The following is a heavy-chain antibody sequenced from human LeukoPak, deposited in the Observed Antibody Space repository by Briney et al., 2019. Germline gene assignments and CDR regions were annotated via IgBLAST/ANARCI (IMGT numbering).Heavy chain of an antibody. CDR2: SYYSGST. CDR1: GGSISSYY. D-gene: IGHD1-26*01. CDR3: VRYTRGTNGMDV. Sequence: PSETLSLTCTVSGGSISSYYWSWIRQPPGKGLEWIGYSYYSGSTNYNPSLKSRVTISVDTTKNQFSLKLSSVTAADTAVYYCVRYTRGTNGMDVWGQGTTVTVSS. V-gene: IGHV4-59*08. J-gene: IGHJ6*02.